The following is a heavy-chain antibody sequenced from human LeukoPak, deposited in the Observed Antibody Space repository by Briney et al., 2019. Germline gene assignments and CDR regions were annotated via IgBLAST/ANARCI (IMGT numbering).Heavy chain of an antibody. CDR2: IIPIFGTA. D-gene: IGHD6-6*01. CDR1: GGTFSSYA. J-gene: IGHJ6*03. Sequence: SVKVSCKASGGTFSSYAISWVRQDPGQGLEWMGGIIPIFGTANYAQKFQGRVTITTDESTSTAYMELSSLRSEDTAVYYCARGNGSLVYYYYYMDVWGKGTTVTVSS. CDR3: ARGNGSLVYYYYYMDV. V-gene: IGHV1-69*05.